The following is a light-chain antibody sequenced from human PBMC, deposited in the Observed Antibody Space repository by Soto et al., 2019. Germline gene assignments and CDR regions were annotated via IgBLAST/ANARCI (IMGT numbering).Light chain of an antibody. J-gene: IGKJ4*01. CDR2: GAS. V-gene: IGKV3-20*01. CDR1: QSVSSSY. Sequence: EIVLTQSPGTLSLSPGERATLSCRASQSVSSSYLAWYQQKPGQAPRLLIYGASSRATGIPDRFSGSGSGTDVTLTISRLEPEDFAVYYCQQYGRSPLPFGGGTQGAIK. CDR3: QQYGRSPLP.